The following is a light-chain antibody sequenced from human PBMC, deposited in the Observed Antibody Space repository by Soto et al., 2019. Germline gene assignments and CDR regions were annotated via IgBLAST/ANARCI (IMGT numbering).Light chain of an antibody. CDR1: QSLLSNSNNKNY. CDR3: QQYYSTPQT. J-gene: IGKJ1*01. CDR2: WAS. Sequence: DDVMTQSPDSLAVSLGERATINCKSSQSLLSNSNNKNYLAWYRQRPGQPPKLLIYWASARESGVPDRFSGSGSGADSTLTISRLQAEDVAVYYCQQYYSTPQTFGQGTKVEVK. V-gene: IGKV4-1*01.